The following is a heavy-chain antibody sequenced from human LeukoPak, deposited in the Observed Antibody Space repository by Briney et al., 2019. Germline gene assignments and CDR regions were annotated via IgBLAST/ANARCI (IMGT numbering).Heavy chain of an antibody. D-gene: IGHD3-10*01. CDR3: ARGTMVRGVIANDAFDI. J-gene: IGHJ3*02. Sequence: GRSLRLSCAASGFTFSSHGMHWVRQAPGKGLEWVAVIWHDGSNKYYADSVKGRFTISRDNSKNTLYLDMNSLRADDTAVYYCARGTMVRGVIANDAFDIWGQGTMVTVSS. CDR1: GFTFSSHG. CDR2: IWHDGSNK. V-gene: IGHV3-33*01.